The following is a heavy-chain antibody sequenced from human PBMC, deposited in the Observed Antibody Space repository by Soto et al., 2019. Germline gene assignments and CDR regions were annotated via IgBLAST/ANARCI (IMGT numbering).Heavy chain of an antibody. CDR2: IIPIFGTA. Sequence: GASVKVSCKASGGTFSSYSISWVRQAPGQGLEWMGGIIPIFGTANYAQKFQGRVTITADESTSTAYMELSSLRSEDTAVYYCARVKVPAAIIMDYYYYGMVVWGQGTTVTVSS. J-gene: IGHJ6*02. D-gene: IGHD2-2*01. CDR1: GGTFSSYS. CDR3: ARVKVPAAIIMDYYYYGMVV. V-gene: IGHV1-69*13.